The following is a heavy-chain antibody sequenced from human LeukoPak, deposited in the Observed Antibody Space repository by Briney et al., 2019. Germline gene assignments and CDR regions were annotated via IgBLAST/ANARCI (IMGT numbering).Heavy chain of an antibody. CDR1: GYTFTSYA. Sequence: ASVKVSCKASGYTFTSYAMHWVRQAPGQGLEWMGIINPSGGSTSYAQKFQGRATMTRDMSTSTVYMELSSLRSEDTAVYYCARGNTVTTGWFDPWGQGTLVTVSS. V-gene: IGHV1-46*01. CDR3: ARGNTVTTGWFDP. D-gene: IGHD4-17*01. J-gene: IGHJ5*02. CDR2: INPSGGST.